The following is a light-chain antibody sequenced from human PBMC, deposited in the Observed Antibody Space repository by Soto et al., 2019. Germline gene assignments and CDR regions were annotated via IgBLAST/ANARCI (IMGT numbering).Light chain of an antibody. CDR2: DAS. Sequence: EIVLTQSPATLSVSPGERATLSCRASQSVRSNLAWYQQKAGQAPRLLIFDASTRATNIPARFSGSGSGTEFTLTISSLQSEDFAVYYCQQYGDWPPDTFGQGTKVEI. CDR1: QSVRSN. J-gene: IGKJ2*01. V-gene: IGKV3-15*01. CDR3: QQYGDWPPDT.